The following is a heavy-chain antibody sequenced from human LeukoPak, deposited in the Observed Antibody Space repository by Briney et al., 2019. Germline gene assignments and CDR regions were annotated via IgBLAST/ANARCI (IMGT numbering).Heavy chain of an antibody. D-gene: IGHD2-15*01. CDR1: GFTFSSYW. J-gene: IGHJ4*02. V-gene: IGHV3-30*03. CDR3: ARGGVVVAVPFDY. CDR2: ISYDGSNK. Sequence: GGSLRLSCAASGFTFSSYWMSWVRQAPGKGLEWVAVISYDGSNKYYADSVKGRFTISRDNSKNTLYLQMNSLRAEDTAVYYCARGGVVVAVPFDYWGQGTLVTVSS.